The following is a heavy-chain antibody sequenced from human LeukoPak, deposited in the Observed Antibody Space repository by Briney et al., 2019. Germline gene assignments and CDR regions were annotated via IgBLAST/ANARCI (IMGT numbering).Heavy chain of an antibody. J-gene: IGHJ4*02. CDR3: ARGIPYYYDSSGYPNYPYYFDY. CDR1: GGTFSSYT. D-gene: IGHD3-22*01. CDR2: IIPILGIT. V-gene: IGHV1-69*02. Sequence: SVEVSCKASGGTFSSYTISWVRQAPGQGLEWMGRIIPILGITNYAQKFQGRVTITADKSTSTAYMELSSLRSEDTAVYYCARGIPYYYDSSGYPNYPYYFDYWGQGTLVTVSS.